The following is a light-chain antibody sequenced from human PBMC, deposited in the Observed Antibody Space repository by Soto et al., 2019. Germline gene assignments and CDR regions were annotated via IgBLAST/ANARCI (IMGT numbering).Light chain of an antibody. CDR2: EVA. V-gene: IGLV2-8*01. CDR3: SSFAGSNNL. Sequence: QSALTQPPSASGSPGQSVTISCTGTSSDVGGYDLVSWYQQHPGKAPKLILYEVAKRPSGVPDRFSGPKSGNTASLTVSGLQAEDESDYYCSSFAGSNNLFGGGTKLTVL. J-gene: IGLJ2*01. CDR1: SSDVGGYDL.